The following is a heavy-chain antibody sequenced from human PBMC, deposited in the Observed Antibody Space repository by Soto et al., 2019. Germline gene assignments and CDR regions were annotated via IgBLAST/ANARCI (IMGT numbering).Heavy chain of an antibody. J-gene: IGHJ4*02. CDR1: GFTFSSYV. D-gene: IGHD6-19*01. CDR3: APRGSIAVAGYFDY. V-gene: IGHV3-23*01. Sequence: ESGGGLVQPGGSLRLSCAASGFTFSSYVMSWVRQAPGKGLEWVSAISGSGGSTYYADSLKGRFTISRDNSKNTLYLQMNSLRAEDTAVYYCAPRGSIAVAGYFDYWGQGTLVTVSS. CDR2: ISGSGGST.